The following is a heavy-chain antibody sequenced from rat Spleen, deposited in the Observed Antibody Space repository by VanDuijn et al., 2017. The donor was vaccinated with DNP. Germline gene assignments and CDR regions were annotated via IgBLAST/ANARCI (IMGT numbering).Heavy chain of an antibody. V-gene: IGHV5-22*01. Sequence: EVQLVESGGGLVQPGRSLKLSCATSGFTFSYYGMAWVRQAPTKGLELVAYISYEGSNTYSGASVRGRFTISRDNAKSILYLQMNSLRSEDTATYYCTRYYDSFDYWGQGVMVTVSS. CDR1: GFTFSYYG. CDR3: TRYYDSFDY. CDR2: ISYEGSNT. J-gene: IGHJ2*01. D-gene: IGHD1-1*01.